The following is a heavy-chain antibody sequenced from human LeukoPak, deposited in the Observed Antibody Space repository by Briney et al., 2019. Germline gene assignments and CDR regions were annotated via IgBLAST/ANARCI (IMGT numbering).Heavy chain of an antibody. V-gene: IGHV3-30*14. D-gene: IGHD3-22*01. Sequence: SGGSLRLSCAASGFTFSSYAMHWVRQAPGKGLEWVAVISYDGSNKYYADSVKGRFTISRDNSKNTLYLQMNSLRAEDTAVYYCARDYYDSSGYYYFDYWGQGTLVTVSS. CDR3: ARDYYDSSGYYYFDY. CDR1: GFTFSSYA. J-gene: IGHJ4*02. CDR2: ISYDGSNK.